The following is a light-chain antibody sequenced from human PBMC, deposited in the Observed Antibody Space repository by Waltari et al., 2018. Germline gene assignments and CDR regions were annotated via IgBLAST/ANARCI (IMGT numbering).Light chain of an antibody. CDR3: QQYGSSPET. J-gene: IGKJ1*01. V-gene: IGKV3-20*01. CDR1: QSVSDSY. Sequence: EIVLTQSPGTLSLSPGERATLSCRTSQSVSDSYLAWYQQKPGQAPRLLIYGASNRATGIPDRISGSGSGTDFTLTISRLESEDFAVYYCQQYGSSPETFGQGTKVEAK. CDR2: GAS.